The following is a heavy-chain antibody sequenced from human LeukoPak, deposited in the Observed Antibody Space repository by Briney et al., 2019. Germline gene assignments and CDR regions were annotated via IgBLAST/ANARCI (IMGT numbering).Heavy chain of an antibody. CDR1: GFTFSSYG. CDR2: IRYDGSNK. D-gene: IGHD3-16*02. Sequence: GGSLRLSCAASGFTFSSYGMHWVRQAPGKGLEWVAFIRYDGSNKYYADSVKGRFTISRDNSMNTLYLQMNSLRAEDTAVYYCAKDMDYVWGSYLLGPDYWGQGSLVTVSS. CDR3: AKDMDYVWGSYLLGPDY. J-gene: IGHJ4*02. V-gene: IGHV3-30*02.